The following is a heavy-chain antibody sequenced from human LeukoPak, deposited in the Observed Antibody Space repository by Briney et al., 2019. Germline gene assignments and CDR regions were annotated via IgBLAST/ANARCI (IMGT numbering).Heavy chain of an antibody. Sequence: GGSLRLSCAASGFTFSDYYMSWIRQAPGKGLEWVSYISSSGSTICYADSVKGRFTIPRDNAKNSLYLQMNSLRAEDTAVYYCARVLSGATMIFDYWGQGTLVTVSS. D-gene: IGHD1-26*01. CDR1: GFTFSDYY. CDR2: ISSSGSTI. CDR3: ARVLSGATMIFDY. J-gene: IGHJ4*02. V-gene: IGHV3-11*01.